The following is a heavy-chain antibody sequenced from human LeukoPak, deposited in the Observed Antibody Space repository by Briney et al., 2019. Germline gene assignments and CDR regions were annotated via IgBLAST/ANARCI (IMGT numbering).Heavy chain of an antibody. V-gene: IGHV3-21*01. Sequence: GGSLRLSCAASGFTFSSFSMNWVRQAPGKGLEWVSSISSSSNYIYYADSVKGRFTISRDNAKNSLFLQMNSLRAEDTAVYYCARVGYYNILTGPTIDYYFEYWGQGTLVTVSS. CDR2: ISSSSNYI. CDR1: GFTFSSFS. J-gene: IGHJ4*02. D-gene: IGHD3-9*01. CDR3: ARVGYYNILTGPTIDYYFEY.